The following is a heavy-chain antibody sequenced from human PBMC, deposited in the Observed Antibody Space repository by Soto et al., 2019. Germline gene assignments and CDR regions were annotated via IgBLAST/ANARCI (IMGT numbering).Heavy chain of an antibody. J-gene: IGHJ4*02. CDR3: ASLGMSGLDN. CDR1: GYTFATHW. CDR2: IYPGDSDT. V-gene: IGHV5-51*01. Sequence: PGESLKISCKGSGYTFATHWIAWVRQMPGKGLEWMGIIYPGDSDTRYSPSFQVQVTISADKSFSTAYLQWSSLKASDTAIYFCASLGMSGLDNWDQGTPVTVSS.